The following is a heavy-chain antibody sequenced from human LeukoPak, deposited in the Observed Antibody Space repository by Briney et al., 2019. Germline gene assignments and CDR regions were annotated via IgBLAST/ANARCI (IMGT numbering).Heavy chain of an antibody. CDR1: GFMFSGYW. Sequence: GGSLRLSCAASGFMFSGYWMSWVRQAPGKGLEWVATIKYDGSERYYVDSVKGRFTISRDNTRKSLYLQMNSPRAEDTAVYYCVRDNSHFDSWGQGSLVTVSS. CDR3: VRDNSHFDS. CDR2: IKYDGSER. D-gene: IGHD2/OR15-2a*01. V-gene: IGHV3-7*01. J-gene: IGHJ4*02.